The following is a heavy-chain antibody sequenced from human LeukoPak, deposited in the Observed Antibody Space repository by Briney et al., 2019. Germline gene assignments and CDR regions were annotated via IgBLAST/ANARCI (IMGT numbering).Heavy chain of an antibody. J-gene: IGHJ4*02. CDR3: ARGYSYGHF. Sequence: GGSLRLSCAASGFTFSDYYMSWIRQAPGQGLEWLSYISSSSTYTNYADSVKGRFSISRDNAKNSVYLQMNSLRAEDTAVYYCARGYSYGHFWGQGTLVTVSS. D-gene: IGHD5-18*01. V-gene: IGHV3-11*03. CDR2: ISSSSTYT. CDR1: GFTFSDYY.